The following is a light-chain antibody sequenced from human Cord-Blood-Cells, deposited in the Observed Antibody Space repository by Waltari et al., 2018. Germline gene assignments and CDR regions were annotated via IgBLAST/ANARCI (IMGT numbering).Light chain of an antibody. V-gene: IGLV1-40*01. CDR2: GTS. CDR3: QSYDSSLSGSNWV. CDR1: SSNIGAGYD. Sequence: QSVLTQPPSVSGAPGQRVTISCTGSSSNIGAGYDVHWYQQLPGTAPKLLIYGTSNRPSGVPDRFSGSKSGTSASLAITGLQAEDEADYYCQSYDSSLSGSNWVFGGGTKLTVL. J-gene: IGLJ3*02.